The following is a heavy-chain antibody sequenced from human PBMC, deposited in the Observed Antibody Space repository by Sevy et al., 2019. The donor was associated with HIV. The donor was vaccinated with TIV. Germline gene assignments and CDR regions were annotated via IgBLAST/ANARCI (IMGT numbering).Heavy chain of an antibody. J-gene: IGHJ4*02. V-gene: IGHV3-21*01. CDR2: VSSSSDYI. Sequence: GGSLRLSCVASGFTFSSYSMHWVRQAPGKGLEWVSSVSSSSDYIYYADSVTGRFTISRDNAKNSLYLQMNSLRAEDTAVYYCAKSWGSITAAGLDYWGQGTLVTVSS. CDR3: AKSWGSITAAGLDY. D-gene: IGHD6-13*01. CDR1: GFTFSSYS.